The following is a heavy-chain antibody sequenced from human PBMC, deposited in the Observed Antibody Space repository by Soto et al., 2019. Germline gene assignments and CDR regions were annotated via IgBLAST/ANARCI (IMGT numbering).Heavy chain of an antibody. V-gene: IGHV3-74*01. D-gene: IGHD2-21*01. CDR2: ISPDGSDV. CDR1: GFPFTNYW. CDR3: ACGGQIVRVPPRDFAR. J-gene: IGHJ4*02. Sequence: GGSLRLSCAASGFPFTNYWMNWVRQTPGKGLMWVSRISPDGSDVGYADSVEGRFTVSRDNAKNTLYLQMHSLRAEDTAMYYCACGGQIVRVPPRDFARWGQATLATVS.